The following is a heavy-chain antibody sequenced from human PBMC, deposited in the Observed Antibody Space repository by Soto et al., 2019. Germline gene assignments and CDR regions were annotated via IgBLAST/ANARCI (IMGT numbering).Heavy chain of an antibody. J-gene: IGHJ3*02. D-gene: IGHD3-16*01. V-gene: IGHV3-33*01. Sequence: GGSLRLSCAASGFTFSSYGMHWARQAPGKGLEWVAVIWYDGSNKYYADSVKGRFTISRDNSKNTLYLQMNSLRAEDTAVYYCARVVSSGHDAFDIWGQGTMVTVSS. CDR3: ARVVSSGHDAFDI. CDR2: IWYDGSNK. CDR1: GFTFSSYG.